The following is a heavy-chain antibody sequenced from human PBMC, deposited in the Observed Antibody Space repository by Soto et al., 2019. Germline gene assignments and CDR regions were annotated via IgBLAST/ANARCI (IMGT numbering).Heavy chain of an antibody. CDR2: MNQDGSEK. V-gene: IGHV3-7*05. J-gene: IGHJ6*02. CDR3: ASQRVSYAMDV. D-gene: IGHD1-1*01. CDR1: GFTFGDYW. Sequence: EVQLVESGGGLVQPGGSLRLSCTVSGFTFGDYWMTWVRQAPGKGLEWVANMNQDGSEKYYVDSVQGRFAISRDNAKNSLYLQMPSLSAEDTAVYYCASQRVSYAMDVWGQGTTVTVSS.